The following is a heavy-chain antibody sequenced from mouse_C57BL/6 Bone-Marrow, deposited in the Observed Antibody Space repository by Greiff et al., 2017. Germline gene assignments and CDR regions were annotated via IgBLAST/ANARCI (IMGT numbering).Heavy chain of an antibody. V-gene: IGHV1-54*01. D-gene: IGHD2-3*01. CDR2: IYPGSGGT. CDR3: ARSRDGYYVP. Sequence: QVQLQQSGAELVRPGTSVKVSCKASGYAFNNYLIEWVKQRPGQGLEWIGVIYPGSGGTNYNEKFKGKATLTADKSSSTAYMQLSSLTSEDSAVYFCARSRDGYYVPWGQGTTLTVSS. CDR1: GYAFNNYL. J-gene: IGHJ2*01.